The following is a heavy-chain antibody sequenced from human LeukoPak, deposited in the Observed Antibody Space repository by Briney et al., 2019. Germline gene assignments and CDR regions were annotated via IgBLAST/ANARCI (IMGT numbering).Heavy chain of an antibody. CDR3: ARHRSDTGGKKGVNWFDP. CDR1: GGSIKNYY. J-gene: IGHJ5*02. Sequence: SETLCLTCSVSGGSIKNYYWSWIRQPPGKGLEWLGNIYFVGTTDYNSSLKSRLTISVDTFKNQLSLNLQSVTAADTATYYCARHRSDTGGKKGVNWFDPWGQGTLFTVSS. V-gene: IGHV4-59*01. CDR2: IYFVGTT. D-gene: IGHD4-23*01.